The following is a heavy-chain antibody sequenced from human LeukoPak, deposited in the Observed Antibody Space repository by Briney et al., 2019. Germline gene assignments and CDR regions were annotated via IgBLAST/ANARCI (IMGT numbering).Heavy chain of an antibody. CDR2: ISSSSSYI. J-gene: IGHJ4*02. Sequence: GGSLRLSCAASGFTFSSYSMTWVRQAPGKGLEWVSSISSSSSYIYYADSVKGRFTISRDNAKNSLYLQMNSLRAEDTAVYYCARDPGSGYYFDYWGQGTLVTVSS. CDR1: GFTFSSYS. D-gene: IGHD3-22*01. V-gene: IGHV3-21*01. CDR3: ARDPGSGYYFDY.